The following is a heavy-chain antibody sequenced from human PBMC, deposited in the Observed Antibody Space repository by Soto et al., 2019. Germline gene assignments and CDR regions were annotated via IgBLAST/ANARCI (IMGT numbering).Heavy chain of an antibody. CDR2: INHSGST. CDR3: VRRGLNFDY. V-gene: IGHV4-34*01. J-gene: IGHJ4*02. D-gene: IGHD6-19*01. CDR1: GGSFSGYY. Sequence: QVQLQQWGAGLLKPSETLSLTCAVYGGSFSGYYWSWIRQPPGKGLEWIGEINHSGSTNYNPSLKSRVTISVDTSKNQFSLKLSSVTAADTAVYYCVRRGLNFDYWGQGTLVTVSS.